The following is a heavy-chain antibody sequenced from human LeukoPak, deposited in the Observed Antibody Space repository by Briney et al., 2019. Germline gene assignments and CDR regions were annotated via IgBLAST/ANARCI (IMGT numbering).Heavy chain of an antibody. CDR2: ISYDGSNK. D-gene: IGHD5-18*01. V-gene: IGHV3-30-3*02. J-gene: IGHJ4*02. CDR3: AKCMDTAMPLFDY. CDR1: GFTFSSYA. Sequence: GGSLRLSCAASGFTFSSYAMHWVRQAPGKGLEWVAVISYDGSNKYYADSVKGRFTISRDNSKNTLYLQMNSLRAEDTAVYYCAKCMDTAMPLFDYWGQGTLVTVSS.